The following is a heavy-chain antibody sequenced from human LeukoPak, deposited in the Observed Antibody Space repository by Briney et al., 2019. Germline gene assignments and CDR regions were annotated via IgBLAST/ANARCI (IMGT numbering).Heavy chain of an antibody. CDR1: GGSTSSGGYS. D-gene: IGHD3-16*01. V-gene: IGHV4-30-2*01. CDR2: IYHSGST. CDR3: ARVGLDAFDI. Sequence: PSETLSLTWAVAGGSTSSGGYSWSWIRQPPGKGLEWIGYIYHSGSTYYNPALKSPVTISVDTSKNQFSLKLSSVTAADTAVYYCARVGLDAFDIWGQGTMVTVSS. J-gene: IGHJ3*02.